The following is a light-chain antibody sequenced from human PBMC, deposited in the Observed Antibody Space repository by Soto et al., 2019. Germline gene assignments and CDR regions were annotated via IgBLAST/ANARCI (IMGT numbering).Light chain of an antibody. CDR3: QEYGCSPRT. J-gene: IGKJ4*01. CDR2: GAS. CDR1: QSVSSSY. Sequence: EIVLTQSPGTLSLSPGERATLSCRASQSVSSSYLAWYQQKPGQAPRLLICGASSRATGIPDRFSGSGSGTDFTLTISRLEPEDFAVYYCQEYGCSPRTFGGGTKVAIK. V-gene: IGKV3-20*01.